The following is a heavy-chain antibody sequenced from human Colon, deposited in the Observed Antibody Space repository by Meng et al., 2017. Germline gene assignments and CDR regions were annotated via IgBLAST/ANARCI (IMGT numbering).Heavy chain of an antibody. V-gene: IGHV4-31*03. CDR1: GDSITSGGYY. D-gene: IGHD2-15*01. CDR2: IDHSGTT. J-gene: IGHJ5*01. CDR3: ARVVSLVVKGNWFDS. Sequence: QVHLLEPGPGLVKPSQTLSLTCNVSGDSITSGGYYWSWIRQHPGKGLEWIGYIDHSGTTHDNPSLKTRLTMSVDTSKNQFSLKLTSVTAADTAVYYCARVVSLVVKGNWFDSWGQGTLVTVSS.